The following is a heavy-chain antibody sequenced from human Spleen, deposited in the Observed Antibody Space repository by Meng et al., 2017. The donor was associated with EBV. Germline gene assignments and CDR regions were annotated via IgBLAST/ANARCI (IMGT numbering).Heavy chain of an antibody. J-gene: IGHJ4*02. V-gene: IGHV1-18*01. CDR2: ISVDNGKT. D-gene: IGHD5-18*01. CDR1: RYTFITYG. Sequence: QVHWVKSGAGVKKPGGSVKVSCKTPRYTFITYGISWVRQAPGQGLEWMGWISVDNGKTNYAQHLQDRVSMTTDTSTSTAYMELRSLRSDDTAVYYCASRSLDTAMDSWGQGTLVTVSS. CDR3: ASRSLDTAMDS.